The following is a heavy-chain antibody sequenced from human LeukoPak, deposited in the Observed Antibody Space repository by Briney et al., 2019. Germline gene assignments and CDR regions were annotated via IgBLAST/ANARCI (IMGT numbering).Heavy chain of an antibody. Sequence: GGSLRLSCEASGFTFSTNAMSWVRQAPGNGLEWVSAISASGGSTYYADSVKGRFTISRDNSKNTLYLQMNSLRAEDTAVYYCARDRGDIVVVPAAMGLDYWGQGTLVTVSS. J-gene: IGHJ4*02. CDR1: GFTFSTNA. V-gene: IGHV3-23*01. D-gene: IGHD2-2*01. CDR2: ISASGGST. CDR3: ARDRGDIVVVPAAMGLDY.